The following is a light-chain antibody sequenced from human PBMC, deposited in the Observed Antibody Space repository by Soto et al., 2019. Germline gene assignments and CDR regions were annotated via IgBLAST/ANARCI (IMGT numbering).Light chain of an antibody. CDR3: QHERT. J-gene: IGKJ1*01. CDR2: GAS. Sequence: EIVLTQSPGTLSLSPGERATLSCWASQSVSSSYVAWYQQKPGQAPRPLIYGASSRATGIPDRFSGSGSGTDFTLTISRLEPEDFAVYYCQHERTFGQGTKGEIK. V-gene: IGKV3-20*01. CDR1: QSVSSSY.